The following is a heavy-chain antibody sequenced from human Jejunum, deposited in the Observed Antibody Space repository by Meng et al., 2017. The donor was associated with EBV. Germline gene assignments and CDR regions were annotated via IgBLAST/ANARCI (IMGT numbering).Heavy chain of an antibody. V-gene: IGHV4-4*03. Sequence: VQSQGAGPGLLQRPGTLFLSCAVSGASISSSQWGSCVRQAPGEGLEWIGDIYYTGRTNYNPSLKSRVSMSIDKSKNQFSLNLNSVTVADTAVYYCATSMSGYSYGYSWGQGTLVTVSS. CDR2: IYYTGRT. J-gene: IGHJ5*02. CDR1: GASISSSQW. D-gene: IGHD5-12*01. CDR3: ATSMSGYSYGYS.